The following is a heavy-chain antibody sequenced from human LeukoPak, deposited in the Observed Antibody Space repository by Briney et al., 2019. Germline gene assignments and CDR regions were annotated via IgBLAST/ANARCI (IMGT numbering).Heavy chain of an antibody. Sequence: GGSLRLSCTASGFTFGDYLMSWFRQAPGKGLEWIGFISGGTTEYAASVKGRFTISRDDSTSIAYLQMNSLTTEDTAVYYCSRGSGWLSVYWGRGTLVTVSS. J-gene: IGHJ4*02. CDR1: GFTFGDYL. CDR2: ISGGTT. CDR3: SRGSGWLSVY. D-gene: IGHD6-19*01. V-gene: IGHV3-49*03.